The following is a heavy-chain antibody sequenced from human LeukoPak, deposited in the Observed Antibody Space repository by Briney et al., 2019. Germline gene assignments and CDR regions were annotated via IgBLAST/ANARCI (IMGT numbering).Heavy chain of an antibody. V-gene: IGHV3-21*01. D-gene: IGHD6-6*01. CDR2: ISSSSSYI. J-gene: IGHJ5*02. Sequence: GGSLRLSCAASGFTFSSDSMNWVRQAPGKGLEWVSSISSSSSYIYYADSVKGRFTISRDNAKNSLYLQMNSLRAEDTAVYYCARSGSSSSRGWFDPWGQGTLVTVSS. CDR1: GFTFSSDS. CDR3: ARSGSSSSRGWFDP.